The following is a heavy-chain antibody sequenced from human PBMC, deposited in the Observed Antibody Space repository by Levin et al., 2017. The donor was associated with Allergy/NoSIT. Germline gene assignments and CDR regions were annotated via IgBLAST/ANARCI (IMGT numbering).Heavy chain of an antibody. D-gene: IGHD3-16*01. J-gene: IGHJ6*02. CDR2: IHSSGTT. Sequence: AGGSLRLSCTVSGGSVSSNDYYWDWIRQSPGTGLEWIGYIHSSGTTNYNPSLKSRLTISVDTSKNRFSLRLSSMTAADTAVYYCARDKGGDGLDVWGQGTTVTVSS. CDR1: GGSVSSNDYY. V-gene: IGHV4-61*08. CDR3: ARDKGGDGLDV.